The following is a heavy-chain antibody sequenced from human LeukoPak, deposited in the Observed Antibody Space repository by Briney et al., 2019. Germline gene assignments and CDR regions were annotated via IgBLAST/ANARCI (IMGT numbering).Heavy chain of an antibody. V-gene: IGHV3-30*01. Sequence: GGSLRLSCAASGFIFSNYAMRWVRQAPGKGLEWVALISSDGSKTYHADSVKGRFSISRDNSKNTLYLQMNSLRAEDTAVYYCAKDCGYEDYYYYGMDVWGQGTTVTVSS. J-gene: IGHJ6*02. CDR3: AKDCGYEDYYYYGMDV. CDR1: GFIFSNYA. D-gene: IGHD5-12*01. CDR2: ISSDGSKT.